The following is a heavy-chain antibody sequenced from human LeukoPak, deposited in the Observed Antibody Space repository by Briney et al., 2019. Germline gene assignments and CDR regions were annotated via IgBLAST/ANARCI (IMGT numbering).Heavy chain of an antibody. CDR1: GFNFSVNW. CDR3: ARGFNGFGD. CDR2: INSDGSST. D-gene: IGHD2-8*01. J-gene: IGHJ4*02. V-gene: IGHV3-74*01. Sequence: PGGSLRLSCAASGFNFSVNWMHWVRQAPGKGLVWVSHINSDGSSTTYADSVKGRFTISRDNAKNTLYLQMNSLRAEDTAVYYCARGFNGFGDWGQGTLVTVSS.